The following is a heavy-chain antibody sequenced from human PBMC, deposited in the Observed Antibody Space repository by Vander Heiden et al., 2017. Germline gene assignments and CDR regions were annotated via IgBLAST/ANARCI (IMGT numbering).Heavy chain of an antibody. D-gene: IGHD2-15*01. V-gene: IGHV3-23*01. J-gene: IGHJ4*02. CDR2: IRGSGGST. Sequence: EVQLLESGGGLVQPGGSLRLSCAASGFTFTTYAMSWVRQAPGKGLEWVSAIRGSGGSTYYADSVKGRFTISKDNSKNTLYLQMNSLRAEDTAVYYCAPHLYSLDYWGQGTLVTVSS. CDR3: APHLYSLDY. CDR1: GFTFTTYA.